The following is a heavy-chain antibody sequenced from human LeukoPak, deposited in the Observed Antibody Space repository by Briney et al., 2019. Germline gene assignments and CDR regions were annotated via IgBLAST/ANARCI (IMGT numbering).Heavy chain of an antibody. V-gene: IGHV4-59*12. Sequence: KPSETLSLTCTVSGGSISSYYWSWIRQPPGKGLEWIGYIYYSGSTNYNPSLKSRVTISVDTSKNQFSLKLSSVTAADTAVYYCATEQEDYYYTDVWGKGTTVTVSS. J-gene: IGHJ6*03. CDR1: GGSISSYY. CDR2: IYYSGST. D-gene: IGHD1-26*01. CDR3: ATEQEDYYYTDV.